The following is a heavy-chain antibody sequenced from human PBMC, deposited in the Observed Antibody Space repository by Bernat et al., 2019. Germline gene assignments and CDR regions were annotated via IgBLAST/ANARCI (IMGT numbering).Heavy chain of an antibody. V-gene: IGHV3-7*03. CDR2: IKQDGSDK. CDR3: ARSRRYSYGYFDY. Sequence: EVQLVESGGGLVQPGGSLRLSCAASGFTFSSYWMSWVRQAPGKGLEWVANIKQDGSDKYYVDSVKGRFTISRDNAKNSLYLQMNSLRAEDTAVYYCARSRRYSYGYFDYWGQGTLVTVSS. J-gene: IGHJ4*02. CDR1: GFTFSSYW. D-gene: IGHD5-18*01.